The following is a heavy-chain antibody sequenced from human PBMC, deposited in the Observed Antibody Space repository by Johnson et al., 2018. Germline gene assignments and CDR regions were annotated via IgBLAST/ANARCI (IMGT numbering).Heavy chain of an antibody. CDR1: GFTFRTKY. V-gene: IGHV3-66*02. CDR2: IYSDDAT. J-gene: IGHJ3*02. Sequence: VQLVETGGGLVQPGGSLRLPCATSGFTFRTKYMSWVRQAPGKGLEWISVIYSDDATYYADSVRGRFTISRDNSKDTLLLQMNSLRTEDTAVYYCAIMGHYGDNGFDIWGQGTMVTVSS. D-gene: IGHD4-17*01. CDR3: AIMGHYGDNGFDI.